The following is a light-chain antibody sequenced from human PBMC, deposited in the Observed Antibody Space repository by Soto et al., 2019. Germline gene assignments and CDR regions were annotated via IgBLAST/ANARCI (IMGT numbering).Light chain of an antibody. J-gene: IGLJ1*01. V-gene: IGLV2-23*01. CDR1: SDNIGSYNL. Sequence: QSVLTQPASVSGSLGQSITISCIGTSDNIGSYNLVSWYQHKPGKAPNIIIFEGSKRPSGVSNRFSGSRSGNTASLTISGLQAEDEADYYCCSFAGTGTQYVFGTGTKLTVL. CDR2: EGS. CDR3: CSFAGTGTQYV.